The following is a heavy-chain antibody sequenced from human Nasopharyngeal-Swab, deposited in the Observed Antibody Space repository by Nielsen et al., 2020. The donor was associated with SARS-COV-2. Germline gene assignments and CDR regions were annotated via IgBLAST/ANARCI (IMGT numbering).Heavy chain of an antibody. D-gene: IGHD3-10*01. CDR2: IRSKANSYAT. CDR3: TRALEGSGPSSYYGMDV. Sequence: WIRQPPGKGLEWVGRIRSKANSYATAYAASVKGRFTISRDDSKNTAYLQMNSLKTKDTAVYYCTRALEGSGPSSYYGMDVWGQGTTVTVSS. V-gene: IGHV3-73*01. J-gene: IGHJ6*02.